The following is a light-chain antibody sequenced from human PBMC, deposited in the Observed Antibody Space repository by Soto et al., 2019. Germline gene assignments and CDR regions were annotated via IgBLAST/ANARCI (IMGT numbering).Light chain of an antibody. V-gene: IGKV3-11*01. CDR1: QNISNY. CDR2: DVS. CDR3: QQRSDWPPSLT. J-gene: IGKJ4*01. Sequence: IVLIQSPATLSVSPGERATLSCRASQNISNYLIWYRQNPGQAPRLLIYDVSNRATDIPARFSGSGSGTDFTLTISSLEPEDSAVYYCQQRSDWPPSLTFGGGTKVDIK.